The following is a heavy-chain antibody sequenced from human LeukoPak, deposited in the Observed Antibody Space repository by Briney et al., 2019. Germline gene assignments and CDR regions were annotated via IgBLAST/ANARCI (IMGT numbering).Heavy chain of an antibody. D-gene: IGHD1-26*01. CDR1: GYSISSGYY. Sequence: SETLSLTCTVSGYSISSGYYWGWIRQPPGKGLEWIGYIYYSGSTNYNPSLKSRVTISVDTSKNQFSLKLSSVTAADTAVYYCARNTRGNWFDPWGQGTLVTVSS. V-gene: IGHV4-61*01. CDR2: IYYSGST. CDR3: ARNTRGNWFDP. J-gene: IGHJ5*02.